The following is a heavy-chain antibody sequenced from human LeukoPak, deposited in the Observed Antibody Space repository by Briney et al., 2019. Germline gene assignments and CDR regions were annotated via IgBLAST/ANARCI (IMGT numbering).Heavy chain of an antibody. CDR1: GGSFSGYY. J-gene: IGHJ4*02. Sequence: SETLSLTCAVSGGSFSGYYWTWIRQPPGKGLEWIGEINHSGSANYNPSLMSRVTISLDTSKNHFSLNLSSVTAADTAVYYCARVKPIGFDYWGQGTLVTVSS. CDR2: INHSGSA. V-gene: IGHV4-34*01. CDR3: ARVKPIGFDY.